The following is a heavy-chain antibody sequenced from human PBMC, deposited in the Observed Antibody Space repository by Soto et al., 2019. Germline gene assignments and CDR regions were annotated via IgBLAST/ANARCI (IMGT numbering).Heavy chain of an antibody. CDR1: GYTFTSYD. D-gene: IGHD5-12*01. CDR3: ARIHGPSGNYDLDY. J-gene: IGHJ4*02. V-gene: IGHV1-8*01. CDR2: MNPSSGNT. Sequence: ASVKVSCKASGYTFTSYDINWVRQATGQGLEWMGWMNPSSGNTGYAQKFQGRVTISKDTSKNQVVLTMTNVDPVDTATYYCARIHGPSGNYDLDYWGQGTLVTVSS.